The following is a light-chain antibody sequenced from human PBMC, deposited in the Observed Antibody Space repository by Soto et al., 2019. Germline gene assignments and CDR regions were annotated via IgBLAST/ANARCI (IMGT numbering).Light chain of an antibody. V-gene: IGLV1-44*01. CDR2: NSN. CDR3: AAWDDSLSGPV. Sequence: QSVLTQPSSASGTPGQRVTISCSGGSSNIGGNTAHWYQQFPGTAPKLLIYNSNQRTSGVPDRFSGSKSGTSASLAISGLQSEDEAMYYCAAWDDSLSGPVFGEGNKLTVL. J-gene: IGLJ2*01. CDR1: SSNIGGNT.